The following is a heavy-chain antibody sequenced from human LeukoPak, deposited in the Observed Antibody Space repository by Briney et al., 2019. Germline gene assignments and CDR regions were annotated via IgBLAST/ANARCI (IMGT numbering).Heavy chain of an antibody. V-gene: IGHV4-30-4*01. CDR2: IYYSGST. CDR1: GGSISSGDYY. CDR3: ARVVGLPTWVDYGGHPGTYYFDY. D-gene: IGHD4-23*01. Sequence: KPSETLSLTCTVSGGSISSGDYYWSWIRQPPGKGLEWIGYIYYSGSTYYNPSLKSRVTISVDTSKNQFSLKLSSVTAADTAVYYCARVVGLPTWVDYGGHPGTYYFDYWGQGTLVTVSS. J-gene: IGHJ4*02.